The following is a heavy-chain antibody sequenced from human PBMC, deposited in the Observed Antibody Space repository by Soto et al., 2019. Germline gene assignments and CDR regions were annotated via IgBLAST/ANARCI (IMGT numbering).Heavy chain of an antibody. Sequence: PGGSLRLSCAASGFIFSSYGMHWVRQAPGKGLEWVALIWYDESNKYYADSVKGRFTISRDNSKNTLFLQMNSLRAEDTALYYCARDTYCTTNGCRGRRFDPWGQGTLVTVSS. D-gene: IGHD2-8*01. J-gene: IGHJ5*02. V-gene: IGHV3-33*01. CDR2: IWYDESNK. CDR3: ARDTYCTTNGCRGRRFDP. CDR1: GFIFSSYG.